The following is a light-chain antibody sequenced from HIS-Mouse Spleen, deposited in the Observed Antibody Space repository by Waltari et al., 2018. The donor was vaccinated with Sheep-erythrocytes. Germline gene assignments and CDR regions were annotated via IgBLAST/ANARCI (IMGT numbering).Light chain of an antibody. V-gene: IGKV4-1*01. CDR3: QQYYSTLLT. CDR2: WVS. CDR1: QSVLYSSNNKNY. Sequence: DIVMTQSPDSLAVSLGERATNNCKSSQSVLYSSNNKNYLAWYQQKPGQPPKLLIYWVSTRESGVPDRFSGSGSGTDFTLTISSLQAEDVAVYYCQQYYSTLLTFGGGTKVEIK. J-gene: IGKJ4*01.